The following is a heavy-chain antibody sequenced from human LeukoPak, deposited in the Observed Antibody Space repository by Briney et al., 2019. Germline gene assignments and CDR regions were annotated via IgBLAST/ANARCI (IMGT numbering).Heavy chain of an antibody. Sequence: SETLSLTCTVSGGSISNYYWSWIRQPPGKGLEWIGYIYYSGSTNYNPSLKSRVTISVDTSKNQFSLKLSSVTAADTAVYYCARWGAPYYYDSSGYYAFDYWGQGTLVTVSS. V-gene: IGHV4-59*01. D-gene: IGHD3-22*01. J-gene: IGHJ4*02. CDR1: GGSISNYY. CDR3: ARWGAPYYYDSSGYYAFDY. CDR2: IYYSGST.